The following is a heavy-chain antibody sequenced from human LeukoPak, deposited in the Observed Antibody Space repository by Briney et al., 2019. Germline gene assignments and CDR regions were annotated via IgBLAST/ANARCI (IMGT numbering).Heavy chain of an antibody. Sequence: GGSLRLSCAASGFTVSSNYMSWVRQAPGKGLEWVSLIYSDGSTNYADPVKGRFTISRDNSKNTVYLQMNSLRAEDTAVYYCARVSYQPGAFDIWGQGTMVTVSS. CDR1: GFTVSSNY. J-gene: IGHJ3*02. CDR3: ARVSYQPGAFDI. CDR2: IYSDGST. V-gene: IGHV3-53*01.